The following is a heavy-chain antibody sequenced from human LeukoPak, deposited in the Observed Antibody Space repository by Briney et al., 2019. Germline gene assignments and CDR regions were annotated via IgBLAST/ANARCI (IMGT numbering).Heavy chain of an antibody. D-gene: IGHD6-13*01. J-gene: IGHJ3*02. Sequence: SQTLSLTCAISGDSVSSNSAAWNWIRQSPSRGLERLGRTYYRSKWYNDYAVSVKSRITINPDTSKNQFSLQLNSVTPEDTAVYYCASSPYSSSWLAAPDAFDIWGQGTMVTVSS. CDR3: ASSPYSSSWLAAPDAFDI. V-gene: IGHV6-1*01. CDR1: GDSVSSNSAA. CDR2: TYYRSKWYN.